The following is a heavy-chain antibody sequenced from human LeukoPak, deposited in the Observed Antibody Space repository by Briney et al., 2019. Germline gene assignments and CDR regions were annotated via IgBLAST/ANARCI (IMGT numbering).Heavy chain of an antibody. V-gene: IGHV1-58*01. CDR3: AASYYFDSSGPGY. J-gene: IGHJ4*02. Sequence: SVKVSCKASGFTFTSSALQWVRQARRQRLEWIGWIVVGSGNTNYAQKFQERVTITRDMSTSTAYMELCSLRSEDTAVYYCAASYYFDSSGPGYWGQGTLVTVSS. CDR2: IVVGSGNT. D-gene: IGHD3-22*01. CDR1: GFTFTSSA.